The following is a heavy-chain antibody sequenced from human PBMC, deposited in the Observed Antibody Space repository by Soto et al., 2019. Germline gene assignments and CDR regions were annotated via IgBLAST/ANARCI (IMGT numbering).Heavy chain of an antibody. D-gene: IGHD5-12*01. J-gene: IGHJ2*01. CDR2: ISYDGSNK. CDR1: GFTFSSYG. Sequence: GGSLRLSCAASGFTFSSYGMHWVHQAPGKGLEWVAVISYDGSNKYYADSVKGRFTISRDNSKNTLYLQMNSLRAEDTAVYYCAKDGNIVATINWYFDLWGRGTLVTVSS. CDR3: AKDGNIVATINWYFDL. V-gene: IGHV3-30*18.